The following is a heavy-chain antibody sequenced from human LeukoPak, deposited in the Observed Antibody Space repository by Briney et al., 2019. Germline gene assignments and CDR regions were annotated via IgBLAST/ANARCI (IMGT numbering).Heavy chain of an antibody. CDR3: AKTMIVGYYYFDY. D-gene: IGHD3-22*01. V-gene: IGHV3-23*01. CDR1: GFTFINYG. J-gene: IGHJ4*02. CDR2: ISGGGGST. Sequence: PGGSLRLSCAASGFTFINYGMSWVRQAPGKGLEWVSAISGGGGSTYYADSVKGRFTISRDNSKNTLYLQMNSLRAEDTAVYYCAKTMIVGYYYFDYWGQGTLVTVSS.